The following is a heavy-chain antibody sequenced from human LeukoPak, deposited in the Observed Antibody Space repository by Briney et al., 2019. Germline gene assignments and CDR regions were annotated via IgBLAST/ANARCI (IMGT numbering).Heavy chain of an antibody. D-gene: IGHD6-19*01. V-gene: IGHV3-7*01. Sequence: GGSLTLSCAASGFTFSIYWMIWVRHAPGKAVEGVANIKQDGSEKYYVDSVKGRFTISRDNAKNSLYLQMNSLRAEDKAVYYCARDLGKWLGSDYWGQGTLVTVSS. J-gene: IGHJ4*02. CDR3: ARDLGKWLGSDY. CDR1: GFTFSIYW. CDR2: IKQDGSEK.